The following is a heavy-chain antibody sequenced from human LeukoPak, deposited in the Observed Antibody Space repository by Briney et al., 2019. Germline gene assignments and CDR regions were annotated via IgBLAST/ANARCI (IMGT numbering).Heavy chain of an antibody. CDR1: GFTFSSYA. CDR2: ISGSGYNT. J-gene: IGHJ4*02. Sequence: PGGSLRLSCAASGFTFSSYAMSWVRQAPGKGLEWVSGISGSGYNTYYSDSVKGRFTISRDKSKNTLYLQMNNLRAEDTALYYCAKDGGSSCGGDCYPYWGQGTLVTVSS. CDR3: AKDGGSSCGGDCYPY. D-gene: IGHD2-21*02. V-gene: IGHV3-23*01.